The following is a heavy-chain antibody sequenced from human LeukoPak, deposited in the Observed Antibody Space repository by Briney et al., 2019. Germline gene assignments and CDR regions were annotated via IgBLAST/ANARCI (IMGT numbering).Heavy chain of an antibody. Sequence: QPGRSLRLSCAASGFTFSSYAMHWVRQAPGKGLEWVAIIWYDGSDKYYADSVKGRFTISRDNSKNTLYLQMNSLRAEDTAVYYCATKSYYFHYWGQGTLVAVSS. J-gene: IGHJ4*02. CDR2: IWYDGSDK. CDR3: ATKSYYFHY. CDR1: GFTFSSYA. V-gene: IGHV3-33*08.